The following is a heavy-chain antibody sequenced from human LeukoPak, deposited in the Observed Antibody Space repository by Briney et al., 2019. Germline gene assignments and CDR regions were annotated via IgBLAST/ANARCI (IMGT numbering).Heavy chain of an antibody. CDR3: ARFSSGCSTSSCYLTY. V-gene: IGHV4-59*11. D-gene: IGHD2-2*01. Sequence: PSETLSLTCSVSGGSLSSHYWSWIRQPPGKGLELIGHIHDTGSTFYNPSLRGRVTISLDTSNNQFSLKLTSMTAADTAVYYCARFSSGCSTSSCYLTYWGQGTLGTVS. J-gene: IGHJ4*02. CDR2: IHDTGST. CDR1: GGSLSSHY.